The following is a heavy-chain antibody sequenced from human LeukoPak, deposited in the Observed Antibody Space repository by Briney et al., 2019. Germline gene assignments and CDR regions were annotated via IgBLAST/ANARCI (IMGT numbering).Heavy chain of an antibody. CDR3: ARDSVTHDAFHI. CDR2: ISSSSSYI. V-gene: IGHV3-21*01. J-gene: IGHJ3*02. D-gene: IGHD5-18*01. Sequence: PGGSLRLSCAASGFTFSSYSMNWVRQAPGKGLEWVSSISSSSSYIYYADSVKGRFTISRDNAKNSLYLQMNSLRAEDTAVYYCARDSVTHDAFHIWGQGTMVTVSS. CDR1: GFTFSSYS.